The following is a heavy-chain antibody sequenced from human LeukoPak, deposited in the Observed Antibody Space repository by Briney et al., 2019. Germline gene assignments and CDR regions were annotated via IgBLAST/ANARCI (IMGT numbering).Heavy chain of an antibody. V-gene: IGHV3-73*01. CDR1: GFTFSDSH. J-gene: IGHJ4*02. D-gene: IGHD4/OR15-4a*01. CDR2: IRSKANNYAT. Sequence: PGGSLRLSCAASGFTFSDSHMPWVRQASGKGLEWVGHIRSKANNYATAYGASVTGRFTISRDDSKNTAYLQMDSLKTEDTAVYYCSRQVLSVHDYWGQGTLVTVSS. CDR3: SRQVLSVHDY.